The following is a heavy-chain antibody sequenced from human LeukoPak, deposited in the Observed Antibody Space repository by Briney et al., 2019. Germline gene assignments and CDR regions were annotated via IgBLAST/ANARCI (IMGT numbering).Heavy chain of an antibody. CDR3: ARHYRVTMVRGVIFPDY. V-gene: IGHV4-34*01. CDR1: GGSFSGYY. J-gene: IGHJ4*02. D-gene: IGHD3-10*01. CDR2: INHSGST. Sequence: TPSETLSLTCAVYGGSFSGYYWSWIRQPPGKGLEWIGEINHSGSTNYNPSLKSRVTISVDTSKNQFSLKLSSVTAADTAVYYCARHYRVTMVRGVIFPDYWGQGTLVTVSS.